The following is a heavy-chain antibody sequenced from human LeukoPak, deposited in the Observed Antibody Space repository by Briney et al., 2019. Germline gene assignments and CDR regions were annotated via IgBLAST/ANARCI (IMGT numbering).Heavy chain of an antibody. D-gene: IGHD3-16*01. V-gene: IGHV3-73*01. CDR2: IRSKANSYAT. CDR1: GFTFSGSA. Sequence: GGSLRLSCAASGFTFSGSAMHWVRQASGKGPEWVGRIRSKANSYATAYAASVKDRVTISRDDSKNTAHLQMNSMRAEDTAVYYCARWVELWGGYVDYWGQGALVTVSS. J-gene: IGHJ4*02. CDR3: ARWVELWGGYVDY.